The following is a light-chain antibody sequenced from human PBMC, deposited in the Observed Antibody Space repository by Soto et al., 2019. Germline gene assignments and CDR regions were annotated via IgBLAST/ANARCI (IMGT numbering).Light chain of an antibody. CDR2: DVS. V-gene: IGLV2-14*01. CDR1: SSDVGGYNY. J-gene: IGLJ1*01. Sequence: QSVLTRPASVSGSPGQSITIACTGTSSDVGGYNYVSWYQQHPGKAPKLMIYDVSNRPSGVSNRFSGSKSGNTASLTISGLQAEDEADYYCSSYTSSSTRDVFGTGTKLTVL. CDR3: SSYTSSSTRDV.